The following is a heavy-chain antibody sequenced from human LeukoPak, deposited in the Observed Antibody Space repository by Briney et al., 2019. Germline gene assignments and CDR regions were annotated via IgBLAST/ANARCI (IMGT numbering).Heavy chain of an antibody. Sequence: GGTLRLSCAASGFTFSSYWMSWVRQAPGKGLEWVANIKQDGSEKYYVDSVEGRFTISRDNAKNSLYLQMNSLRAEDTAVYYCARDRKLELRRYYYYYMDVWGKGTTVTVSS. J-gene: IGHJ6*03. V-gene: IGHV3-7*01. CDR1: GFTFSSYW. CDR2: IKQDGSEK. D-gene: IGHD1-7*01. CDR3: ARDRKLELRRYYYYYMDV.